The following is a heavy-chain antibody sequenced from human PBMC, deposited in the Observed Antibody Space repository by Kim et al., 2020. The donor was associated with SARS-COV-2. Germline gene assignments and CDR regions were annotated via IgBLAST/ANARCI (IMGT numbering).Heavy chain of an antibody. Sequence: SETLSLTCAVSGGSISGDDWWSWVRQPPGKGLEWIGEIYHGGTTNYNPSLKSRVTISIDKSKNQFSLKLNSVTTADTAVYYCAQSSVRRGLDYWGQGTL. CDR1: GGSISGDDW. D-gene: IGHD3-10*02. V-gene: IGHV4-4*02. CDR2: IYHGGTT. CDR3: AQSSVRRGLDY. J-gene: IGHJ4*02.